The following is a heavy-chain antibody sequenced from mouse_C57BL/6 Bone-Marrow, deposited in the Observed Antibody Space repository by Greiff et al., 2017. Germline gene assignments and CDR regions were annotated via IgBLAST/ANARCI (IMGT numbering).Heavy chain of an antibody. D-gene: IGHD1-1*01. Sequence: EVMLVESGEGLVKPGGSLKLSCAASGFTFSSYAMSWVRQTPEKRLEWVAYISSGGDYIYYADTVKGRFTISRDNARNTLYLQMSSLKSEDTAMYYCTRGVRRSRYFDVWGTGTTVTVSS. J-gene: IGHJ1*03. CDR2: ISSGGDYI. V-gene: IGHV5S21*01. CDR1: GFTFSSYA. CDR3: TRGVRRSRYFDV.